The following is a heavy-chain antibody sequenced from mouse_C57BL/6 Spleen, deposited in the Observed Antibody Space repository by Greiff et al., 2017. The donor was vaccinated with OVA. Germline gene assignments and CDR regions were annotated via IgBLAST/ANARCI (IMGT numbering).Heavy chain of an antibody. Sequence: EVQLVESGGGLVQPGGSLKLSCAASGFTFSDYYMYWVRQTPEKRLEWVAYISNGGGSTYYPDTVKGRFTLSRDNAKNTLYLQISRLKSEDTAMYYCARDYYGSSYRYFDVWGTGTTVTVSS. V-gene: IGHV5-12*01. CDR3: ARDYYGSSYRYFDV. CDR2: ISNGGGST. D-gene: IGHD1-1*01. CDR1: GFTFSDYY. J-gene: IGHJ1*03.